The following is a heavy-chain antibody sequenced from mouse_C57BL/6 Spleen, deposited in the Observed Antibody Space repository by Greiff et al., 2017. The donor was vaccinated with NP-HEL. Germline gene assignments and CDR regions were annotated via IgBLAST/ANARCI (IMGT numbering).Heavy chain of an antibody. CDR3: ARGNDGYFYYFDY. Sequence: VQLQQSGPELVKPGASVKISCKASGYTFTDYYMNWVKQSHGKSLEWIGDINPNNGGTSYNQKFKGKATLTVDKSSSTAYMELRSLTSEDSAVYYCARGNDGYFYYFDYWGQGTTLTVSA. J-gene: IGHJ2*01. V-gene: IGHV1-26*01. CDR1: GYTFTDYY. CDR2: INPNNGGT. D-gene: IGHD2-3*01.